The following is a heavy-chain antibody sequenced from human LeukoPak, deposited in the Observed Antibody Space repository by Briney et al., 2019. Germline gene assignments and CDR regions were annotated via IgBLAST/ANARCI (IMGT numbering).Heavy chain of an antibody. J-gene: IGHJ4*02. CDR2: IYSGGST. CDR3: ARDLSLDY. V-gene: IGHV3-66*01. CDR1: GFSFSTYS. Sequence: GGSLRLSCEASGFSFSTYSMNWVRQAPGKGLEWVSVIYSGGSTYYADSVKGRFTISRDNSRNTLYLQMNSLRAEDTAVYYCARDLSLDYWGQGTLVTVSS.